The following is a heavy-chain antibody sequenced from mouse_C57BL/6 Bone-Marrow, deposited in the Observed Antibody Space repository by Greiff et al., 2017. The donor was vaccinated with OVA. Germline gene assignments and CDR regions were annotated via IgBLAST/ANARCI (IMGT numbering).Heavy chain of an antibody. CDR3: ARHYCGSSYAMDY. CDR1: GFTFSDYG. Sequence: EVKVVESGGGLVKPGGSLKLSCAASGFTFSDYGMHWVRQAPEKGLEWVAYISSGSSTIYYADTVKGRFTISRDNAKNTLFLQMTSLRSEDTAMYYCARHYCGSSYAMDYWGQGTSVTVSS. CDR2: ISSGSSTI. V-gene: IGHV5-17*01. D-gene: IGHD1-1*01. J-gene: IGHJ4*01.